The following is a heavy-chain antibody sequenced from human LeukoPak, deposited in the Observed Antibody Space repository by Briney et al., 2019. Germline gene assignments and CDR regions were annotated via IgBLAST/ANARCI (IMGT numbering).Heavy chain of an antibody. J-gene: IGHJ4*02. CDR2: IIPIFGTA. CDR1: GGTFTSYA. CDR3: ARRWYSIGWYFDY. D-gene: IGHD6-19*01. Sequence: SVKVSCKASGGTFTSYAISWVRQAPGQGLEWMGGIIPIFGTANYAQKFQGRVTITADEYKSKAYMELSSLRSEDTAVYYCARRWYSIGWYFDYWGQGTLVTVSS. V-gene: IGHV1-69*13.